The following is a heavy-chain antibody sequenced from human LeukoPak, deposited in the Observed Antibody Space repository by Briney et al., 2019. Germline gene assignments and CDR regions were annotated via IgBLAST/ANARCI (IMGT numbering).Heavy chain of an antibody. CDR1: EFTFSDYY. V-gene: IGHV3-11*04. D-gene: IGHD3-22*01. CDR3: ATVRGYYDSSGPYYFNY. CDR2: ISATGSST. J-gene: IGHJ4*02. Sequence: GGSLRLSCAASEFTFSDYYMSWIRQAPGKGLEWVSFISATGSSTYYAASVKGRFTISRDNSKNSLYLRMNRLRAEDTAVYYCATVRGYYDSSGPYYFNYWGRGTLVTVSS.